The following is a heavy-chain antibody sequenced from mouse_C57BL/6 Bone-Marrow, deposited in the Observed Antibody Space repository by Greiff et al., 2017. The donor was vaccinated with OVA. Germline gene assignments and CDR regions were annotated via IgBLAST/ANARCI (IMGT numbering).Heavy chain of an antibody. V-gene: IGHV5-6*01. Sequence: SVKGRFTISRDNAKNTLYLQMSSLKSEDTAMYYCARPREGYDGYFAYWGQGTLVTVSA. J-gene: IGHJ3*01. D-gene: IGHD2-3*01. CDR3: ARPREGYDGYFAY.